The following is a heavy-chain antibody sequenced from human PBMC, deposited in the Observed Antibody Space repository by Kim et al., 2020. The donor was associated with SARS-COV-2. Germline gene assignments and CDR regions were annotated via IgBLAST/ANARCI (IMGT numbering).Heavy chain of an antibody. Sequence: ASVKVSCKVSGYTFTDYYIIWVRQAPGQGLEWMGWVKCDSGATKFGQTFQGRVTMTRDTSINTGYMERSRLDSDDSAVYYCAGGHSTSPSYDYWGQGTLVTVSS. CDR2: VKCDSGAT. V-gene: IGHV1-2*02. CDR1: GYTFTDYY. J-gene: IGHJ4*02. D-gene: IGHD2-2*01. CDR3: AGGHSTSPSYDY.